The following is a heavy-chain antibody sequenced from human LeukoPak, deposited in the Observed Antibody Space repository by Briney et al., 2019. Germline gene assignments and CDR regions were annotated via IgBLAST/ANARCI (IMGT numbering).Heavy chain of an antibody. CDR2: TVSRGTT. CDR1: GFTFSSSW. D-gene: IGHD6-19*01. V-gene: IGHV3-23*01. Sequence: GGSLRLSCAASGFTFSSSWMFWVRQAPGKGLEWVSSTVSRGTTQYADSVKGRFTVSRDTSKNTLYLQMNSLRADDTAVYYCAKCSTSAYTTGWCNWIDPWGQGTLVTVSS. J-gene: IGHJ5*02. CDR3: AKCSTSAYTTGWCNWIDP.